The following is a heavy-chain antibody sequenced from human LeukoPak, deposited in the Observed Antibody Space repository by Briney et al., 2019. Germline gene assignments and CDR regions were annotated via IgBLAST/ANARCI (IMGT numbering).Heavy chain of an antibody. J-gene: IGHJ4*02. CDR2: IKQDGSEK. CDR1: GFTFSSYW. D-gene: IGHD6-6*01. CDR3: ARDSKRYSSSSPLPYFDY. Sequence: GGSLRLSCAASGFTFSSYWMSWVRQAPGKGLEWVAKIKQDGSEKYYVDSVKGRFTISRDNAKNSLYLQMNSLRAEDTAVYYCARDSKRYSSSSPLPYFDYWGQGTLVTVSS. V-gene: IGHV3-7*01.